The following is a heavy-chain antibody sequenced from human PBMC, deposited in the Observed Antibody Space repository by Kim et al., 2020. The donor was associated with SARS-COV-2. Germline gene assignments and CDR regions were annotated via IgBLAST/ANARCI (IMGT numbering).Heavy chain of an antibody. V-gene: IGHV5-51*01. J-gene: IGHJ6*02. Sequence: GESLQISCKGSGYSFTSYWIGWVRQMPGKGLEWMGIIYPGDSDTRYSPSFQGQVTISADKSISTAYLQWSSLKASDTAMYYCARFQRRDRYYYYYYGMDVWGQGTTVTVSS. CDR2: IYPGDSDT. CDR3: ARFQRRDRYYYYYYGMDV. D-gene: IGHD2-21*02. CDR1: GYSFTSYW.